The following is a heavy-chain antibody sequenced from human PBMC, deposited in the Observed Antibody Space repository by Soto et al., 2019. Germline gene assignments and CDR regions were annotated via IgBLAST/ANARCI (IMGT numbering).Heavy chain of an antibody. CDR1: GYTFTSYG. D-gene: IGHD1-26*01. J-gene: IGHJ4*01. Sequence: QVQLVQSGAEVKKPGASVKVSCKASGYTFTSYGISWVRQAPGQGLEWMGWINPYNGNTKYAQKLQGRVTMTTDTSTSTAYMELMILRSDNTAVYYCARDAAVGLFDYWGQGTLFTLSS. CDR3: ARDAAVGLFDY. CDR2: INPYNGNT. V-gene: IGHV1-18*01.